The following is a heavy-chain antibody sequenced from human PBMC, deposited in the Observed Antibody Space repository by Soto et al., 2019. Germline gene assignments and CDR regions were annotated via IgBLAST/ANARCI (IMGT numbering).Heavy chain of an antibody. V-gene: IGHV3-7*03. CDR1: GFTCSTYW. CDR2: IKQDGSEK. J-gene: IGHJ5*02. Sequence: GGSLRLSCEASGFTCSTYWVIRIRHAPGKGLEWVANIKQDGSEKYYMDSVKGRFTISRDNAKNSLYLQMNSLRADHTGVYCCERIIRGVITPQLDHRGQAKLV. CDR3: ERIIRGVITPQLDH. D-gene: IGHD3-10*01.